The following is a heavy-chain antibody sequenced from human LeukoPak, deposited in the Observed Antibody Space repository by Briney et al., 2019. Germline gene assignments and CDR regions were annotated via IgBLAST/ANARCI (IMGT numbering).Heavy chain of an antibody. V-gene: IGHV4-39*07. CDR2: INHSGST. J-gene: IGHJ4*02. D-gene: IGHD6-13*01. CDR1: GGSISSSNYY. Sequence: SETLSLTCTVSGGSISSSNYYWGWIRQSPGKGLEWIGSINHSGSTNYNPSLKSRVTISVDTSKNQFSLNLSSVTAADTAVYYCARESGSWYGIDFWGQGTLVTVSS. CDR3: ARESGSWYGIDF.